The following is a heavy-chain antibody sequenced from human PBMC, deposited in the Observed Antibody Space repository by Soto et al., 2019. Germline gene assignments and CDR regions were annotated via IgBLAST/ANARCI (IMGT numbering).Heavy chain of an antibody. CDR2: IYHSGST. V-gene: IGHV4-59*03. CDR1: DGSIISYY. Sequence: PSETLSLTCTVSDGSIISYYGSWIRQPPGKALEWIGYIYHSGSTNYNPSLKSRVTISVDTSKNQLSLNLSSVTAADTAVYYCATKPPYSTAWYYFDYWGQGALVTVSS. J-gene: IGHJ4*02. CDR3: ATKPPYSTAWYYFDY. D-gene: IGHD2-2*01.